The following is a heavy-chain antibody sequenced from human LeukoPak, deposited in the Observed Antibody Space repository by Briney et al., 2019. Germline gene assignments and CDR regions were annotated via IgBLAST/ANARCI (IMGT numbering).Heavy chain of an antibody. Sequence: SVKVSCKASRGTFSSYAISWVRQAPGQGHEWMGGFIPIFGTANYAQKFQGRVTITADESTSTAYMEQSSLRSEDTAVYYCARESYDILTGSGADIDYWGQGTLVTVSS. CDR1: RGTFSSYA. V-gene: IGHV1-69*13. D-gene: IGHD3-9*01. CDR3: ARESYDILTGSGADIDY. CDR2: FIPIFGTA. J-gene: IGHJ4*02.